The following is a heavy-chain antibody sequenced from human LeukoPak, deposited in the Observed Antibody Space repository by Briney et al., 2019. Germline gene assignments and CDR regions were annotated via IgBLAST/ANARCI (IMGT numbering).Heavy chain of an antibody. CDR3: AREMVRGVIIIPFDY. CDR1: GFTFSSYW. J-gene: IGHJ4*02. D-gene: IGHD3-10*01. V-gene: IGHV3-7*01. CDR2: IKQDGSEK. Sequence: GGSLRLSCAASGFTFSSYWMSWVRQAPGKGLEWVANIKQDGSEKYYVDSAKGRFTISRDNAKNSLYLQMNSLRAEDTAVYYCAREMVRGVIIIPFDYWGQGTLVTVSS.